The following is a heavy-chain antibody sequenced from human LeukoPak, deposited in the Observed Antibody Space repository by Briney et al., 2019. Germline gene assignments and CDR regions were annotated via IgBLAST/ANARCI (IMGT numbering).Heavy chain of an antibody. J-gene: IGHJ4*02. CDR1: GFTFSGST. Sequence: PGGSLRLSCAASGFTFSGSTIHWVRQASGRGLEWLGRIRSRGNTYATAYAASVKGRFTISRDNAKNSLYLQMNSLRDEDTAVYYCARDQGGYAKDYWGQGTLVTVSS. D-gene: IGHD5-12*01. CDR2: IRSRGNTYAT. V-gene: IGHV3-73*01. CDR3: ARDQGGYAKDY.